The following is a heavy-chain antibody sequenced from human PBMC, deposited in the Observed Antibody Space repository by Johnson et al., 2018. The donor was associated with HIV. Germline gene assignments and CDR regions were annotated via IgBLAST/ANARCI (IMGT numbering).Heavy chain of an antibody. CDR1: GFTFSSYA. Sequence: QEKLVESGGGVVQPGRSLRLSCAASGFTFSSYAMHWVRQAPGKGLEWVAVISYDGSEKYYVDSVKGRFTISRDNAKNSLYLQMNSLRAEDTAVYYCARDSGSYQGAFDIWGQGTMVTVSS. J-gene: IGHJ3*02. CDR3: ARDSGSYQGAFDI. D-gene: IGHD1-26*01. V-gene: IGHV3-30*04. CDR2: ISYDGSEK.